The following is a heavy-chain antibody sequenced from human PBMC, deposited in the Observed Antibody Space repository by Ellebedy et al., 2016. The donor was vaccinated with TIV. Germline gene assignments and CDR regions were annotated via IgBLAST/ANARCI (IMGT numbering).Heavy chain of an antibody. D-gene: IGHD2-21*01. Sequence: GESLKISCAASGFSFSSYWMSWVRQAPGKGLEWVANIRQDGSEKHYVDSVKGRFTISRDNAKSSLYLKMSSLRAEDTAVYYCARDDGPYESPAYWGQGTLVAVSS. V-gene: IGHV3-7*01. CDR2: IRQDGSEK. CDR3: ARDDGPYESPAY. J-gene: IGHJ4*02. CDR1: GFSFSSYW.